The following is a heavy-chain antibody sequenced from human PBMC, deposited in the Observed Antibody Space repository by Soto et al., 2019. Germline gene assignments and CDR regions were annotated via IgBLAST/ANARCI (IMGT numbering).Heavy chain of an antibody. D-gene: IGHD4-17*01. CDR1: GGSISSSSYY. CDR3: AREGAPRYGDYVEARLENWFDP. V-gene: IGHV4-39*02. CDR2: IYYSGST. Sequence: SETLSLTCTVSGGSISSSSYYWGWIRQPPGKGLEWIGSIYYSGSTYYNPSLKSRVTISVDTSKNQFSLKLSSVTAADTAVYYCAREGAPRYGDYVEARLENWFDPWGQGTLVTVSS. J-gene: IGHJ5*02.